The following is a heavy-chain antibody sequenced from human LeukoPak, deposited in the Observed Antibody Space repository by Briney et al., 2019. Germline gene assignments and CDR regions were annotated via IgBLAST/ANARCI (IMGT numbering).Heavy chain of an antibody. D-gene: IGHD2-15*01. CDR2: IYYSGSS. CDR1: GGSISSYY. CDR3: ARGACSGGSCYYYYYGMDV. Sequence: SETLSLTCTVSGGSISSYYRSWIRQPPGKGLEWTRYIYYSGSSNYNPSLKSRVTISVDTSKTQFSLKLSSVTAADTAVYYCARGACSGGSCYYYYYGMDVWGQGTTVTVSS. J-gene: IGHJ6*02. V-gene: IGHV4-59*01.